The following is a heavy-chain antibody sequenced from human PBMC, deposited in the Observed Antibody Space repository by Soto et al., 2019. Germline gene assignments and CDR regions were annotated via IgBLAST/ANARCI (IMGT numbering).Heavy chain of an antibody. CDR2: IMPTVDSA. D-gene: IGHD3-10*01. CDR1: GGTLSDYA. J-gene: IGHJ6*02. V-gene: IGHV1-69*01. Sequence: QVQLVQSGAEVKTPGSSVKVSCKASGGTLSDYAISWVRQAPGPGLEWMGGIMPTVDSANYAQNFQGRLTISADESTSTANLELSSLRSDDTAVYYCAVAAVREIMAQESSGMAVWGQGTTVIVSS. CDR3: AVAAVREIMAQESSGMAV.